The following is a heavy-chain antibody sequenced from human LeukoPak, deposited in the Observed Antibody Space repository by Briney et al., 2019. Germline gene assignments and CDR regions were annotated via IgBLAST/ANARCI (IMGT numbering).Heavy chain of an antibody. V-gene: IGHV2-5*02. J-gene: IGHJ4*02. CDR1: GFSLSTSGVG. Sequence: SGPTLVNPTQTLTLTCTFSGFSLSTSGVGVGWIRQPPGKALEWLAVIYWDDYRRFSPSLKNRLTITKDTSKNQVVLTMTNMDPVDTATYFCVHNGRYCSGGTCYSLAFDYWGQGTLVTVSS. D-gene: IGHD2-15*01. CDR3: VHNGRYCSGGTCYSLAFDY. CDR2: IYWDDYR.